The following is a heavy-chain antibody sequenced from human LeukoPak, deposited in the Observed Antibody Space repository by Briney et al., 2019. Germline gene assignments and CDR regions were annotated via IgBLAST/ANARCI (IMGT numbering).Heavy chain of an antibody. CDR1: GGSISNYY. D-gene: IGHD5-18*01. Sequence: SETLSLTCTVSGGSISNYYWSWIRQPAGKGLEWIGRIYASGSTNYNPSLKSRVTMSADTSKNQFSLNLNSVTAADTAVYYCARIYGYHYWYFDLWGRGTLVTVSS. V-gene: IGHV4-4*07. J-gene: IGHJ2*01. CDR2: IYASGST. CDR3: ARIYGYHYWYFDL.